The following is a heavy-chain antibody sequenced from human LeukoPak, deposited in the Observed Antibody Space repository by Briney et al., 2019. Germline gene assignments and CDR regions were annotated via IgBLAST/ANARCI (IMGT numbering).Heavy chain of an antibody. CDR1: GGSISSSNW. CDR2: IYHSGST. Sequence: SETLSLTCAVSGGSISSSNWWSWVRQPPGKGLEWIGEIYHSGSTNYNPSLKSRVTISVDKSKNQFSLKLSSVTAADTAVYYCARVGPYCSSTSCYARRPFDYWGQGTLVTVSS. CDR3: ARVGPYCSSTSCYARRPFDY. J-gene: IGHJ4*02. D-gene: IGHD2-2*01. V-gene: IGHV4-4*02.